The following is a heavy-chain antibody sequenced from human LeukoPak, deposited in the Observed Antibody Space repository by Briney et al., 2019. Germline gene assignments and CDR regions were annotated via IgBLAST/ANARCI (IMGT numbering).Heavy chain of an antibody. CDR3: AKDYDYGSFDL. D-gene: IGHD4-17*01. V-gene: IGHV3-23*01. J-gene: IGHJ2*01. CDR2: ISNTGDKT. Sequence: PGGSLRLSCAASGFTFSSFPMSWVRQAPGKGLEWVSVISNTGDKTYYADSVKGRFTISRDNSKNTVSLQMNSLRADDTAVYYCAKDYDYGSFDLWGRGTLVTVSS. CDR1: GFTFSSFP.